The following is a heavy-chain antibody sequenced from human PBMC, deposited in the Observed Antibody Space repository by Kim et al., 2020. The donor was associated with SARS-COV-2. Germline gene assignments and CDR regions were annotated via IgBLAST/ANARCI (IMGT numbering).Heavy chain of an antibody. CDR2: ISSSRSNI. J-gene: IGHJ3*02. CDR1: GFTFSSYS. CDR3: ARDLNVDTPMVALSHAFDI. Sequence: GGSLRLSCAASGFTFSSYSMHWVRQAPGKGLEWVASISSSRSNIYYADSVKGLFTISRDNARKTLYLQMNSLRAEDTAVYYCARDLNVDTPMVALSHAFDIWGQGTMVTVSS. D-gene: IGHD5-18*01. V-gene: IGHV3-21*01.